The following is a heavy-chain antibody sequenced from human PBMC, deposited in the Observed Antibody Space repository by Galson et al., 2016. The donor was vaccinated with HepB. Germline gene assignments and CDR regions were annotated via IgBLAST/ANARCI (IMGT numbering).Heavy chain of an antibody. Sequence: SETLSLTCSVSGGHVSSNIYYWGWIRQPPGKGLEWIGIMSYSGNTFYSPSFKNRVTIPLDISKNQFSLRLLSVTAADTAVYYCARSPIMTYYDTHTRGAFDFWSQGSLVTVAS. V-gene: IGHV4-39*07. CDR3: ARSPIMTYYDTHTRGAFDF. CDR2: MSYSGNT. CDR1: GGHVSSNIYY. J-gene: IGHJ4*02. D-gene: IGHD3-22*01.